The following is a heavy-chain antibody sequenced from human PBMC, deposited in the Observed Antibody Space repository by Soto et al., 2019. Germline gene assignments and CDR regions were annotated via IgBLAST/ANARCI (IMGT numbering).Heavy chain of an antibody. V-gene: IGHV1-24*01. CDR3: ATDYFDSSAPIAFDI. CDR2: FDPEDGET. CDR1: GYTLTELS. J-gene: IGHJ3*02. D-gene: IGHD3-22*01. Sequence: ASVKVSCKVSGYTLTELSMHWVRQAPGKGLEWMGGFDPEDGETIYAQKFQGRVTMTEDTSTDTAYMELSSLRSEDTAVYYCATDYFDSSAPIAFDICGQGSMFSVSS.